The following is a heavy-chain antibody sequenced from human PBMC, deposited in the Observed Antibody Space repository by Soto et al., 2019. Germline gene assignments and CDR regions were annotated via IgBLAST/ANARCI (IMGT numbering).Heavy chain of an antibody. D-gene: IGHD2-2*02. CDR1: GFTFSSYG. Sequence: GGSLRLSCAASGFTFSSYGMHWVRQAPGKGLEWVAVIWYDGSNKYYADSVKGRFTISRDNSKNTLYLQMNSLRAEDTAVYYCARGPLYSDAEDAFDIWGQGTMVTVSS. J-gene: IGHJ3*02. CDR2: IWYDGSNK. V-gene: IGHV3-33*01. CDR3: ARGPLYSDAEDAFDI.